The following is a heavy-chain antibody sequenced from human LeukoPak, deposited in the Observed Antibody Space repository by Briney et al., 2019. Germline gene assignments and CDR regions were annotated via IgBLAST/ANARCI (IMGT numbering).Heavy chain of an antibody. CDR2: INPNSGGT. D-gene: IGHD2-21*02. Sequence: ASVKVSCKASGYTFTGYYMHWVRQAPGQGLEWMGWINPNSGGTNYAQKFQGRVTITADKSTSTAYMELSSLRSEDTAVYYCARGLNPAYCGGDCYPNWFDPWGQGTLVTVSS. CDR1: GYTFTGYY. CDR3: ARGLNPAYCGGDCYPNWFDP. V-gene: IGHV1-2*02. J-gene: IGHJ5*02.